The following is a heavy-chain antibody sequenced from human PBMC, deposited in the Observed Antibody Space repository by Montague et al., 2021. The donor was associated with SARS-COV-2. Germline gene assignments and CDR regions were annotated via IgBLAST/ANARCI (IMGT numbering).Heavy chain of an antibody. CDR3: ARDFNYYYYYGMDV. CDR2: ISSSSSYI. V-gene: IGHV3-21*01. Sequence: SLRLSCAASGFTFSSYSMNWVRQAPGKGLEWVSSISSSSSYIYYADSVKGRFTISRDNAKNSLYLQMNSLRAEDTAVYYCARDFNYYYYYGMDVWGQGTMVTVSS. CDR1: GFTFSSYS. J-gene: IGHJ6*02.